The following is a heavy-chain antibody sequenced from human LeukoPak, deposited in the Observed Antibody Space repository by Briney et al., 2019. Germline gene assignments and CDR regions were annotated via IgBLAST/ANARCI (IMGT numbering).Heavy chain of an antibody. Sequence: GGSLRLSCAASGFTVSSNCMSWVRQAPGKGLEWVSFIYSGGSTYYEDSVTGRFTISRDNSKNTLYLQMNSLRAEDTAVYYCARRAGDYSHPYDYWGQGTLVTVSS. CDR1: GFTVSSNC. D-gene: IGHD3-22*01. CDR2: IYSGGST. CDR3: ARRAGDYSHPYDY. J-gene: IGHJ4*02. V-gene: IGHV3-53*01.